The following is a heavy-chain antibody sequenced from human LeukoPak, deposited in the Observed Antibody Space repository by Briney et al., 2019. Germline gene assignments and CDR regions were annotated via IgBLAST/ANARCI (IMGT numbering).Heavy chain of an antibody. CDR2: ISSSSSTI. Sequence: GGSLRLSCAASGFTFSSYSMNWVRQAPGKGLEWVSYISSSSSTIYYADSVKGRFTISRDNSKNTLYLQMNSLRAEDTAVYYCAKVWDIVVVPAAIDYWGQGTLVTVSS. J-gene: IGHJ4*02. CDR3: AKVWDIVVVPAAIDY. CDR1: GFTFSSYS. D-gene: IGHD2-2*01. V-gene: IGHV3-48*01.